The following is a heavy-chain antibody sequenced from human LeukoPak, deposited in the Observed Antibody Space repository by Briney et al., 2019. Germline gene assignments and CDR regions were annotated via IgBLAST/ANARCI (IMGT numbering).Heavy chain of an antibody. V-gene: IGHV4-39*07. J-gene: IGHJ4*02. CDR3: AREKFPGYNYGTFDY. CDR1: GGSISSSSYY. Sequence: SETLSLTCTVSGGSISSSSYYWGWIRQPPGKGLEWIGGIYYSGSTYYNPSLKSRVTISVDTSKSQFSLRLSSVTAADTAVYYCAREKFPGYNYGTFDYWGQGTLVTVSS. D-gene: IGHD5-18*01. CDR2: IYYSGST.